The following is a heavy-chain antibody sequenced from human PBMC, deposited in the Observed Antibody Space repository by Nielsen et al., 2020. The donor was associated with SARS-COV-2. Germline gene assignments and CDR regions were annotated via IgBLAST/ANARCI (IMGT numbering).Heavy chain of an antibody. V-gene: IGHV4-30-4*01. Sequence: SETLSLTCTVSGGSISSGDYFWSWIRQPPGKGLEWLGYIYYSGSTYYNPSLKSRVTISVDTSKNQFSLKLSSVTAADTAVYYCARQQTSHSTYYYYGMDVWGQGTTVTVSS. D-gene: IGHD6-13*01. CDR3: ARQQTSHSTYYYYGMDV. CDR2: IYYSGST. CDR1: GGSISSGDYF. J-gene: IGHJ6*02.